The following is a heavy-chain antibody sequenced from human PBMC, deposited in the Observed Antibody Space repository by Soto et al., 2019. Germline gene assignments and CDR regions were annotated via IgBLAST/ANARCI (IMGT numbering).Heavy chain of an antibody. D-gene: IGHD6-13*01. CDR1: GGTFSTYG. CDR2: IIPIFDTT. Sequence: QVQLVQSGAEVKKPGYSVKVSCKASGGTFSTYGINWVRQAPGQGLEWMGGIIPIFDTTNYAQKFQGKFTITADESTSTVYMELSSLRSEDTAVYDCAREEAAAATSGMDVWGQGTTVTVSS. V-gene: IGHV1-69*01. J-gene: IGHJ6*02. CDR3: AREEAAAATSGMDV.